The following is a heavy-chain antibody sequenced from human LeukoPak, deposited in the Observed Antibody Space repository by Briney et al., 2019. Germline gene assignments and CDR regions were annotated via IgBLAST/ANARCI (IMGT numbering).Heavy chain of an antibody. Sequence: GGSLRLSCAASGFTFSTYTMNWVRQAPGKGLEWVSSISSSSTYIYYADSVKGRFTISRDNAKNSLYLQMNSLRDEDTAVYFCARDPGHSSVGESKHNDHWGQGTLVTVSS. CDR1: GFTFSTYT. D-gene: IGHD3-10*01. V-gene: IGHV3-21*01. CDR3: ARDPGHSSVGESKHNDH. CDR2: ISSSSTYI. J-gene: IGHJ4*02.